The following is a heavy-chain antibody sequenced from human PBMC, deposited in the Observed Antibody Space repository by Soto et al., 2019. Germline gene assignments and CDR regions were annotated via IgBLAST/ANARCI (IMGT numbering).Heavy chain of an antibody. Sequence: SETLSLTCAVYGGSFSGYYWSWIRQPPGKGLEWIGEINHSGSTNYNPSLKSRVTISVDTSKNQFSLKLSSVTAADTAVYYCARGKQWLVRGYFQHWGQGTLVTVSS. J-gene: IGHJ1*01. CDR3: ARGKQWLVRGYFQH. CDR1: GGSFSGYY. V-gene: IGHV4-34*01. CDR2: INHSGST. D-gene: IGHD6-19*01.